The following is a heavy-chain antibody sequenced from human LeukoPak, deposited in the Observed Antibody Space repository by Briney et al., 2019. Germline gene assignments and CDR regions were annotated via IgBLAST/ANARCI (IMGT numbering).Heavy chain of an antibody. Sequence: PGGSLRLSCAASGFTVSSNYMSWVRQAPGKGLEWVSVIYSGGSTYYADSVKGRFTISRDNSKNTLYLQMNSLRPEDTAVYYCARASIGVFDYCGQGTLVTVSS. J-gene: IGHJ4*02. V-gene: IGHV3-66*02. CDR1: GFTVSSNY. CDR3: ARASIGVFDY. CDR2: IYSGGST.